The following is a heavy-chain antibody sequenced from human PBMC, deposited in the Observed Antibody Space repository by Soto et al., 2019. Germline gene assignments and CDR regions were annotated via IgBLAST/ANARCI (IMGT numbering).Heavy chain of an antibody. Sequence: GESLKISCKGSGYIFSNYYIGWVRQMPVKGLEWMGIIYPGDSDIRYSPSFQGQVTISADKSISTAYLQWSSLKASDTAMYYCALGGASGASYLFDTSGQGTLDIVSS. CDR3: ALGGASGASYLFDT. D-gene: IGHD1-26*01. CDR1: GYIFSNYY. CDR2: IYPGDSDI. V-gene: IGHV5-51*01. J-gene: IGHJ5*02.